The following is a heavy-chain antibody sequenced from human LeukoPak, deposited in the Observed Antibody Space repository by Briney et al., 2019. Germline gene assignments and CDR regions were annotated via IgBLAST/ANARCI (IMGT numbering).Heavy chain of an antibody. CDR2: IYTSGST. J-gene: IGHJ5*02. Sequence: SETLSLTCTVSGDSISSYYWSWIRQPPGKGLEWIGYIYTSGSTNYNPSLNSRVTISIDTSKNQFSLNLRSVTAADTAVYYCARLSSGQFNWFDPWGQGTLVTVSS. CDR3: ARLSSGQFNWFDP. V-gene: IGHV4-4*09. D-gene: IGHD3-22*01. CDR1: GDSISSYY.